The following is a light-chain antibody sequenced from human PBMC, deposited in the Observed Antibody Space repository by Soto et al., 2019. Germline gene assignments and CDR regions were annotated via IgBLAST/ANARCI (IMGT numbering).Light chain of an antibody. CDR2: EVS. Sequence: LTQPASVSGSPGQSITISCTGTSSDVGNYKYVSWYQQHPGKAPKLMIYEVSNRTSGVSNRFSGSKSGNTASLTISGLQAEDGTDYYCFSYTSSGTYVFGTGTKV. CDR3: FSYTSSGTYV. V-gene: IGLV2-14*01. J-gene: IGLJ1*01. CDR1: SSDVGNYKY.